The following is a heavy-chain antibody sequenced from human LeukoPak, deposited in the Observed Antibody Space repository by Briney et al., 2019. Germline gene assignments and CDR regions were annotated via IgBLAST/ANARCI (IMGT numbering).Heavy chain of an antibody. Sequence: ASVKVSCKASGYTFTSYGISWVRQATGQGLEWMGYMNPNSGNTGSAQKFQGRVTMTRNTSISTAYMELSSLRSEDTAVYYCAREGFDYWGQGTLVTVSS. CDR2: MNPNSGNT. CDR3: AREGFDY. J-gene: IGHJ4*02. CDR1: GYTFTSYG. V-gene: IGHV1-8*02.